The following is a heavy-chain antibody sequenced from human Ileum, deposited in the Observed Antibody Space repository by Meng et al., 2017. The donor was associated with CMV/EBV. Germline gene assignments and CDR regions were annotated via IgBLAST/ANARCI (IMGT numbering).Heavy chain of an antibody. J-gene: IGHJ5*02. CDR2: INHSGST. CDR3: ARGVKLRFLELIWFDP. D-gene: IGHD3-3*01. CDR1: GGSFSGYC. V-gene: IGHV4-34*01. Sequence: YGGSFSGYCWSWIRQPPGKGLEWIGEINHSGSTNYNPSLKSRVTISVDTSKNQFSLKLSSVTAADTAVYYCARGVKLRFLELIWFDPWGQGTLVTVSS.